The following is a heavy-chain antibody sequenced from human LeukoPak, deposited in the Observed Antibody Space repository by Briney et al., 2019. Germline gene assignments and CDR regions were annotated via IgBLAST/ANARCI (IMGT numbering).Heavy chain of an antibody. CDR3: ARDMIAARPGPLFDP. Sequence: GASVKVSCKASGYTFTGYYMHWVRQAPGQGLEWMGWINPNSGGTNYAQKFQGRVTMTRDTSISTAYMELSRLRSDDTAVYYCARDMIAARPGPLFDPWGQGTLVTVSS. CDR1: GYTFTGYY. V-gene: IGHV1-2*02. D-gene: IGHD6-6*01. CDR2: INPNSGGT. J-gene: IGHJ5*02.